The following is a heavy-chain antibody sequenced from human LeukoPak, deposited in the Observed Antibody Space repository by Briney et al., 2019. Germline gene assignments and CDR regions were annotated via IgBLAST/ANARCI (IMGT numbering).Heavy chain of an antibody. V-gene: IGHV3-21*01. D-gene: IGHD4-17*01. CDR3: VRGSYGAYDY. CDR2: ISSSSSYI. Sequence: GGSLRLSCPASGFTFSSYSMNWVRQAPGKGLEWVSSISSSSSYIYYADSVKGPFTISRDNAKNSLYLQMNSLRAEDTAVYYCVRGSYGAYDYWGQGSLVTVSS. CDR1: GFTFSSYS. J-gene: IGHJ4*02.